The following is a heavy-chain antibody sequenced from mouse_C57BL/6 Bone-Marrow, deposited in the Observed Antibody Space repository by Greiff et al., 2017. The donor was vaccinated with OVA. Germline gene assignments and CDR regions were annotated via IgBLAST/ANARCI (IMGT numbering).Heavy chain of an antibody. Sequence: QVQLKESGAELVKPGASVKISCKASGYAFSSYWMNWVKQRPGKGLEWIGQIYPGDGDTNYNGKFKGQATLTADKSSSTAYMQLSSLTAEDSAVYFCARRARWQAWFAYWGQGTLVTVSA. CDR1: GYAFSSYW. CDR2: IYPGDGDT. D-gene: IGHD2-3*01. J-gene: IGHJ3*01. CDR3: ARRARWQAWFAY. V-gene: IGHV1-80*01.